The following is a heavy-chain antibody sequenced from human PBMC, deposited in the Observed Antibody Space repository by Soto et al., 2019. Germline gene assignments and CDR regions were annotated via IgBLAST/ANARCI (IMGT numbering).Heavy chain of an antibody. J-gene: IGHJ4*02. CDR3: ARGGYGDYEH. CDR1: GGSISSYY. D-gene: IGHD4-17*01. Sequence: ASETLSLTCTVSGGSISSYYWSWIRQPPGKGLEWIGYIYYSGSTNYNPSLKSRVTISVDTSKNQFSLKLSSVTAADTAVYYCARGGYGDYEHWGQGTLVTVSS. V-gene: IGHV4-59*01. CDR2: IYYSGST.